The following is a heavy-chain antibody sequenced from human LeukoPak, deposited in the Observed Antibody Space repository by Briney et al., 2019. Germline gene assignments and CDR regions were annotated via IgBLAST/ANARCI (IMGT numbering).Heavy chain of an antibody. J-gene: IGHJ4*01. V-gene: IGHV3-23*01. CDR1: GFTFSNSA. D-gene: IGHD6-19*01. CDR3: AKGIYSSGWSYFDY. CDR2: LSGSGITT. Sequence: QPGGSLRLSCAASGFTFSNSAMSWVRQAPGKGLKWVSTLSGSGITTYYADSVKGRFTISRDNSKNTLYLQMNSLRAEDTAVYYCAKGIYSSGWSYFDYWGHGTLVTASS.